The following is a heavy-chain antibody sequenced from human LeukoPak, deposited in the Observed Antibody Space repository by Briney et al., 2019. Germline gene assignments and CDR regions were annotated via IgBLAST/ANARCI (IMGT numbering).Heavy chain of an antibody. Sequence: PSETLSLTCTVSGGSIGSSSHSWGCIRQPPGKGLEWTGTIYYTGRTYYNPSLESRLTISVDTSKNQFSLKLTSVTAADTAIYYCAQSLGSGNWIGNWFDPWGQGTLVTVSS. J-gene: IGHJ5*02. D-gene: IGHD1-1*01. CDR2: IYYTGRT. CDR3: AQSLGSGNWIGNWFDP. V-gene: IGHV4-39*01. CDR1: GGSIGSSSHS.